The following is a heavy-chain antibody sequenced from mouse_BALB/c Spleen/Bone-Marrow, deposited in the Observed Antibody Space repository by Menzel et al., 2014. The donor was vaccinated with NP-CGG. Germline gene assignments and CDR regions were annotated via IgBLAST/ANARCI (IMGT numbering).Heavy chain of an antibody. V-gene: IGHV2-9*02. D-gene: IGHD1-1*01. J-gene: IGHJ4*01. Sequence: VQLVESGPGLVAPSQSLSITCTVSGFSLTSYGVHWVRQPPGKVLEWLGVIWAGGSTNYNSALMSRLSISKDNSKSQXFLKMNSLQTDDTAMYYCARGSYYEGAMDYWGQGTSVTVSS. CDR3: ARGSYYEGAMDY. CDR2: IWAGGST. CDR1: GFSLTSYG.